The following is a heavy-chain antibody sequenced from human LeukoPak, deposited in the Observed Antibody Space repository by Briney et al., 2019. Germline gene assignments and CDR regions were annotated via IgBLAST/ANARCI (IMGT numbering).Heavy chain of an antibody. CDR1: GYTFSSYS. V-gene: IGHV3-21*01. Sequence: GVSLRLSCAASGYTFSSYSMNWVRQAPGKGLEWVSSISSSSSYIYYADSVKGRFTISRDNAKNSLYLQMNSLRAEDTAVYYCARDEVVGAIYYWGQGTLVTVSS. CDR3: ARDEVVGAIYY. J-gene: IGHJ4*02. CDR2: ISSSSSYI. D-gene: IGHD1-26*01.